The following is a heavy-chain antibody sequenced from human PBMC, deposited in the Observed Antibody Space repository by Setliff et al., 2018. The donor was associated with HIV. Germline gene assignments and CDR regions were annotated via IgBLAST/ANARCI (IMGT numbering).Heavy chain of an antibody. CDR2: INNDAKEK. D-gene: IGHD1-1*01. CDR3: ARAGTPGSVDF. V-gene: IGHV3-7*03. J-gene: IGHJ4*02. Sequence: GGSLRLSCAASGFTFSNYNMNWVRQAPGKGLEWVANINNDAKEKYYVDSVRGRFTISRDNVQNFLYLQMNSLTREDTATYYCARAGTPGSVDFWGRGTLVTVSS. CDR1: GFTFSNYN.